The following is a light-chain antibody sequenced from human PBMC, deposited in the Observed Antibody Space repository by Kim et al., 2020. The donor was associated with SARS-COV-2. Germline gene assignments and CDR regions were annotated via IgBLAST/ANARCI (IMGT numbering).Light chain of an antibody. CDR3: QQSSRGIT. V-gene: IGKV3-11*01. J-gene: IGKJ5*01. CDR2: AES. Sequence: PGERATLACRARRRSSTYLAWDQQKQGQATRLRSEAESKRATGIKARVRGSGSGTECTLNSTSIEQEDFAVYYCQQSSRGITFGRGTRREMK. CDR1: RRSSTY.